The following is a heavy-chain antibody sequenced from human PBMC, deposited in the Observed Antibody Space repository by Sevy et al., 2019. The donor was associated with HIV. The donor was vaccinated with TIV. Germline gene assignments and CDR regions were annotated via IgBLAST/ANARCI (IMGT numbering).Heavy chain of an antibody. J-gene: IGHJ4*02. CDR1: GFTFSTYA. CDR3: ARDQLGSIDY. V-gene: IGHV3-30-3*01. D-gene: IGHD7-27*01. Sequence: GSLRLSCAVSGFTFSTYAMHWVRQAPGKGLECVAIVSSDGSEINYADSVKGRFTISRDNSRNTLYLQMNSLRTEDTALYYCARDQLGSIDYWGQGTLVAVSS. CDR2: VSSDGSEI.